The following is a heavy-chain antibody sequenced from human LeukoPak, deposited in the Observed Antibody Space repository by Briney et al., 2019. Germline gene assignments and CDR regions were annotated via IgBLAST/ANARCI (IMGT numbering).Heavy chain of an antibody. V-gene: IGHV1-2*02. J-gene: IGHJ4*02. CDR1: GYTFTGYY. D-gene: IGHD3-9*01. Sequence: ASVKVSCKASGYTFTGYYMHWVRQAPGQGLEWMGWINPNSGGTNYAQKFQGRVTMTRDTSITTAYMEMSRLRSDDTALYYCARSPHILTGENFDYWGQGTLVTVSS. CDR2: INPNSGGT. CDR3: ARSPHILTGENFDY.